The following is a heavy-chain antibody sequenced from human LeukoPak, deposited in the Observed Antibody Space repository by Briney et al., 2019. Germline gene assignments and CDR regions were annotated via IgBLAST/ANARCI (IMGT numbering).Heavy chain of an antibody. V-gene: IGHV4-4*07. CDR2: IYTSGST. D-gene: IGHD6-13*01. CDR1: GGSISSYY. CDR3: ARDWRLGLQQQLVDYYYYMDV. J-gene: IGHJ6*03. Sequence: SETLSLTFPVSGGSISSYYWSWIRPPAGKGLEWIGRIYTSGSTNYNPSLKSRVTMSVDTSKNQFSLKLSSVTAADTAVYYCARDWRLGLQQQLVDYYYYMDVWGKGTTVTVSS.